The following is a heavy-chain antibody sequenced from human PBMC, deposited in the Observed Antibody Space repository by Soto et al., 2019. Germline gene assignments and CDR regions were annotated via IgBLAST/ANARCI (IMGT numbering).Heavy chain of an antibody. CDR3: AIVLSSGWYLFDY. CDR1: GFTVSSNY. Sequence: EVQLVESGGGLVQPGGSLRLSCAASGFTVSSNYMSWVRQAPGKGLEWVSVIYSGGSTYYADSVKGRFTISRDNSKNTLYLQMHSLRAEDTAVYYCAIVLSSGWYLFDYWGQGTLVTVSS. V-gene: IGHV3-66*01. CDR2: IYSGGST. J-gene: IGHJ4*02. D-gene: IGHD6-19*01.